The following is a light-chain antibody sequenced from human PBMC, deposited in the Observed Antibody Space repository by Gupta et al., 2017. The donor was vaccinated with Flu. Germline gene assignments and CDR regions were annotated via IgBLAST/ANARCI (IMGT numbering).Light chain of an antibody. V-gene: IGKV4-1*01. CDR1: ESLLDTSNNKNF. Sequence: DIVMTQSPDSLAVSLGEGATINCKSSESLLDTSNNKNFLAWYQQKPGQPPKLLIYWASTRESGVPDRFGGSGSGTDFTLTISSLQAEDVAVYYCQQYYSNPFNFVPGTKVDIK. CDR2: WAS. J-gene: IGKJ3*01. CDR3: QQYYSNPFN.